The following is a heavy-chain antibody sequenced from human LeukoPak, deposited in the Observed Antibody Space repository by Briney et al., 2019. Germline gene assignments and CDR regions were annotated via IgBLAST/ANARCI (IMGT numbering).Heavy chain of an antibody. CDR2: MNPNSGNT. D-gene: IGHD1-26*01. CDR3: ARSGQQVGATQDFDY. CDR1: GYTFTSYD. Sequence: GASVKVSCKASGYTFTSYDINWVRQATGQGLEWMGWMNPNSGNTGYAQKFRGRVTITRNTSISTAYMELSSLRSEDTAVYYCARSGQQVGATQDFDYWGQGTLVTVSS. J-gene: IGHJ4*02. V-gene: IGHV1-8*03.